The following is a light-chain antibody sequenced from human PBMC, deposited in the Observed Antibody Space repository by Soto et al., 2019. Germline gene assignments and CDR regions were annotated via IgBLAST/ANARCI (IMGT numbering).Light chain of an antibody. Sequence: VTYSARAQILFLAERVTLSCRASQSVSSTYLAWYQQKPGQAPRLLMYGASTRATGIPDRFSGSGSGTDFTLTISRLEPEDFAVYYCQHYDSSRTFGQGTKVDIK. CDR3: QHYDSSRT. V-gene: IGKV3-20*01. CDR1: QSVSSTY. CDR2: GAS. J-gene: IGKJ1*01.